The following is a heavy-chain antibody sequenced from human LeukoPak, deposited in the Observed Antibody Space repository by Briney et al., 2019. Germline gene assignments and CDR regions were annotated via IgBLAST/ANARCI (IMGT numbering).Heavy chain of an antibody. V-gene: IGHV1-46*01. CDR2: INPSDGAT. CDR3: SRGQGGGRGGRLGGLFASYYTYYYMDV. J-gene: IGHJ6*03. CDR1: GNTFTMYS. D-gene: IGHD3-10*01. Sequence: ASVKVSCKASGNTFTMYSIHWVRQAPGQGLEWMGMINPSDGATTYAQRFQGRVTMTRDMSTTTVYMDLRSLRSEDTAVYFCSRGQGGGRGGRLGGLFASYYTYYYMDVWGRGTTVTVSS.